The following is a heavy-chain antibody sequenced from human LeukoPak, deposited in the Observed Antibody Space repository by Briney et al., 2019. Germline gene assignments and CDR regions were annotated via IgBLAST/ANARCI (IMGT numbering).Heavy chain of an antibody. CDR2: INSDGSST. J-gene: IGHJ5*02. CDR3: ARSRLSRVNWFDP. Sequence: GGSLRLSCAASGFTFSTYWMHWVRQAPGKGLVWVSRINSDGSSTSYADSVKGRFTISRDNAKNTLYLQMNSLRAEDTAVYYCARSRLSRVNWFDPWGQGTLVTVSS. V-gene: IGHV3-74*01. CDR1: GFTFSTYW. D-gene: IGHD3-16*02.